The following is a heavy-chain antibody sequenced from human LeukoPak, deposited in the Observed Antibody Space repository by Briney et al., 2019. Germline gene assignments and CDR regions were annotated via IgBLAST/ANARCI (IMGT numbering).Heavy chain of an antibody. D-gene: IGHD3-22*01. CDR3: AKDPTHFRVWDDYDNTRLNY. Sequence: GGALRHSSAAPGFTFRSDSMHSVRQAPGKRLRWVAFTRDVVNNKYYAESVKGRFSISRDNTQNTQYLQMNSLRAPDTALYYSAKDPTHFRVWDDYDNTRLNYWGKGTLVTVSS. J-gene: IGHJ4*02. CDR2: TRDVVNNK. V-gene: IGHV3-30*02. CDR1: GFTFRSDS.